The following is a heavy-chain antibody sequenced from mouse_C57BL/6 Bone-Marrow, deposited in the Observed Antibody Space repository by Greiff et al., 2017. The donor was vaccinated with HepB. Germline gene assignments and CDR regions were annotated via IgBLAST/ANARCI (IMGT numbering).Heavy chain of an antibody. Sequence: DVKLVESGGDLVKPGGSLKLSCAASGFTFSSYGMSWVRQTPDKRLEWVATISSGGSYTYYPDSVKGRFTISRDNAKNTLYLQMSSLKSEDTAMYYCARRDGYYEAYWGQGTLVTVSA. CDR1: GFTFSSYG. CDR3: ARRDGYYEAY. D-gene: IGHD2-3*01. V-gene: IGHV5-6*02. CDR2: ISSGGSYT. J-gene: IGHJ3*01.